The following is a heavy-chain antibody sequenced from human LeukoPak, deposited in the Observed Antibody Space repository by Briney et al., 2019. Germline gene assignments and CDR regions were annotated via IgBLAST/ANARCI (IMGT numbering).Heavy chain of an antibody. V-gene: IGHV1-8*01. J-gene: IGHJ5*02. CDR1: GYTFTSYD. CDR2: INPNSGNT. Sequence: ASVKVSCKASGYTFTSYDINWVRQAPGQGLEWMGLINPNSGNTVYAQKFQGRVTMTRNNSISTAYMELSRLRSDDTAVYYCARERKVGATARWFDTWGQGNLVTVSS. CDR3: ARERKVGATARWFDT. D-gene: IGHD1-26*01.